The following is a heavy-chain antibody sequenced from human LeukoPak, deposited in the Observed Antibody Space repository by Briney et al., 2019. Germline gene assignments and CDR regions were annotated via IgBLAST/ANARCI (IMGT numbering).Heavy chain of an antibody. J-gene: IGHJ1*01. V-gene: IGHV3-23*01. D-gene: IGHD3-22*01. CDR1: GFTFSSYS. Sequence: GGSLRLSCAASGFTFSSYSMSWVRQAPGKGLEWVSAISGSGGSTYYADSVKGRFTLSRDNSKNTLYLQMNSLRAEDTAVYYCAKVYDSSGYYPEYFQHWGQGTLVTVSS. CDR3: AKVYDSSGYYPEYFQH. CDR2: ISGSGGST.